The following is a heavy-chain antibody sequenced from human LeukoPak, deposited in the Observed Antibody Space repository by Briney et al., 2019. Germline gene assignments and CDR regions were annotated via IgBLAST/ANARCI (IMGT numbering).Heavy chain of an antibody. Sequence: GGSLRLSCAASGFTLSSFMVHWVRQAPGKGLVWVSHITSDGRTTRYADSVKGRFTISRDNAKNTLYLQMNSLRAEDTAVYYRARDWSGSLDFWGQGTLVTVSS. J-gene: IGHJ4*02. V-gene: IGHV3-74*01. D-gene: IGHD1-26*01. CDR1: GFTLSSFM. CDR2: ITSDGRTT. CDR3: ARDWSGSLDF.